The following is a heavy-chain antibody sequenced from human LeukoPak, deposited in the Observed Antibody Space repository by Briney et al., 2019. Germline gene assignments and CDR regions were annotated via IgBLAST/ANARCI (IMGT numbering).Heavy chain of an antibody. CDR3: ARGDCSSTSCYEEGWFDP. CDR1: GGSISSYY. Sequence: SGTLSLTCTVSGGSISSYYWSWIRQPPGKGLEWIGYTYYSGSTNYNPSLKSRVTISVDTSKNQFSLKLSSVTAADTAVYYCARGDCSSTSCYEEGWFDPWGQGTLVTVSS. D-gene: IGHD2-2*01. J-gene: IGHJ5*02. V-gene: IGHV4-59*01. CDR2: TYYSGST.